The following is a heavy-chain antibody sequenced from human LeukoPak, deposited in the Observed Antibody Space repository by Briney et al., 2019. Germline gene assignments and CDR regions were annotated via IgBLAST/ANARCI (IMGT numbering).Heavy chain of an antibody. CDR2: IYPGDSDT. CDR3: ARPRYYYGSGSHPNYFDY. J-gene: IGHJ4*02. D-gene: IGHD3-10*01. Sequence: GESLKISCKGSGYSFTNYWIGWVRQMPGKGLEWMGIIYPGDSDTRYSPSFQGQVTISADKSISTAYLQWSSLKASDTAMYYCARPRYYYGSGSHPNYFDYWGQGTLVTVSS. V-gene: IGHV5-51*01. CDR1: GYSFTNYW.